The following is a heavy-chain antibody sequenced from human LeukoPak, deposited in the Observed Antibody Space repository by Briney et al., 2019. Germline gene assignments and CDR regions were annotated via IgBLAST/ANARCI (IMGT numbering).Heavy chain of an antibody. Sequence: GGSLRLSCAASGFTFSSYAMSWVRQAPGKGLEWVSAISGSGGSTYYADSVRGRFTISRDNAENSLFLQMNSLGPDDTAVYYCAGNFYDGSGYPTFAYWGQGALVTVSS. CDR3: AGNFYDGSGYPTFAY. CDR1: GFTFSSYA. V-gene: IGHV3-23*01. D-gene: IGHD3-22*01. CDR2: ISGSGGST. J-gene: IGHJ4*02.